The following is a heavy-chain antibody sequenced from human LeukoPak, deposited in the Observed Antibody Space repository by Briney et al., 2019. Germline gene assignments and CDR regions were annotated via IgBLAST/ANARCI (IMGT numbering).Heavy chain of an antibody. V-gene: IGHV4-4*07. D-gene: IGHD6-13*01. J-gene: IGHJ6*03. CDR2: IYTSGST. Sequence: PSETLSLTCTVSGGSISSYYWSWIRQPAGKGLEWIGRIYTSGSTNYNPSLKSRVTMSVDTSKNQFSLKLSSVTAADTAVYYCARSGIARQGYYYHYMDVWGKGTTVTVSS. CDR1: GGSISSYY. CDR3: ARSGIARQGYYYHYMDV.